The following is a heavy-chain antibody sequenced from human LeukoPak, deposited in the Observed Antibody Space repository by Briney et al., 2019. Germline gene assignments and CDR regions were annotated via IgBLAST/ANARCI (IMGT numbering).Heavy chain of an antibody. J-gene: IGHJ4*02. CDR2: IYHSGST. CDR3: ATGKDYGDYGFDY. CDR1: GGSISSSSYY. V-gene: IGHV4-30-2*01. D-gene: IGHD4-17*01. Sequence: SETLSLTCTVSGGSISSSSYYWGWIRQPPGKGLEWIGYIYHSGSTYYNPSLKSRVTISVDRSKNQFSLKLSSVTAADTAVYYCATGKDYGDYGFDYWGQGTLVTVSS.